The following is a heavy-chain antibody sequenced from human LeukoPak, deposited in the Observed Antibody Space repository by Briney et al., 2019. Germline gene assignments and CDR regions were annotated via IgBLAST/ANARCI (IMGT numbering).Heavy chain of an antibody. Sequence: SETLSLTCTVSGGSISSYYWSWIRQPPGKGLEWVGYIYYSGSTNYNPSLKSRVTISVDTSKNQFSLKLSSVTAADTAVYYCARDNWNYGSSMDVWGQGTTVTVSS. CDR1: GGSISSYY. J-gene: IGHJ6*02. D-gene: IGHD1-7*01. CDR3: ARDNWNYGSSMDV. CDR2: IYYSGST. V-gene: IGHV4-59*01.